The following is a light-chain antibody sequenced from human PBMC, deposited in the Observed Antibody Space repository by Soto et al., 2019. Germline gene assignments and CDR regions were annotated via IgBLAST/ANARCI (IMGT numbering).Light chain of an antibody. J-gene: IGKJ5*01. CDR1: QSVSSN. CDR2: GAS. Sequence: EIVMTQSPATLSVSPGERATLSSRASQSVSSNLAWYQQKPGQAPRLLIYGASSRATGTPDRFSGSGSGTDFTLTITPLEPEDFVVYFCQQYDTSPITFGQGTRLEIK. CDR3: QQYDTSPIT. V-gene: IGKV3D-15*01.